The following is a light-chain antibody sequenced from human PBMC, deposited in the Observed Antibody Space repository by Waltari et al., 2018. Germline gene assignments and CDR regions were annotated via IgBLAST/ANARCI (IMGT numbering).Light chain of an antibody. J-gene: IGKJ4*01. CDR2: DAS. CDR1: QEISNY. V-gene: IGKV1-33*01. Sequence: DIQMTQSPSSLSASVGDRVTITCQASQEISNYLNWYQQKPGKAPKLLIYDASNLETGVPSRFSGRGSGTDFTFTISSLQPEDIATYYCQQYDNLLLTFGGGTKVEIK. CDR3: QQYDNLLLT.